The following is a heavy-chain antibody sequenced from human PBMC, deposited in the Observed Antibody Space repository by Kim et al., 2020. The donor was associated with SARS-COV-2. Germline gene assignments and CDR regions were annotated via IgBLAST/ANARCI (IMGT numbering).Heavy chain of an antibody. CDR2: IHPRNYDT. Sequence: GESLKISCRGSGYTFTNTRIGWVRQMPGKGLEWMGIIHPRNYDTKYSPSFQGQVTISADRSISTAYLQWSGLKASDTATYYCARHRQGAYGDCMDVWGQGTPVTVS. V-gene: IGHV5-51*01. D-gene: IGHD4-17*01. CDR1: GYTFTNTR. CDR3: ARHRQGAYGDCMDV. J-gene: IGHJ6*02.